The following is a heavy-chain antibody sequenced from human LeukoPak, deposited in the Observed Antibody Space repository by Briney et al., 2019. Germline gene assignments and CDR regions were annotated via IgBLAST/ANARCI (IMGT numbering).Heavy chain of an antibody. V-gene: IGHV7-4-1*02. CDR3: ERDGPLGIQLWLFHFDY. CDR2: INTNTGNP. J-gene: IGHJ4*02. Sequence: ASVKVSCKASGYTFTSYAMNWVRQAPGQGLEWMGWINTNTGNPTYAQGFTGRFVFSLDTSVSTAYLQISSLKAEDTAVYYCERDGPLGIQLWLFHFDYWGQGTLVTVSS. D-gene: IGHD5-18*01. CDR1: GYTFTSYA.